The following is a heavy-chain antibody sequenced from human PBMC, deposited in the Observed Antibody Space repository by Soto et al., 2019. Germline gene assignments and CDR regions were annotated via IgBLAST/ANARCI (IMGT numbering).Heavy chain of an antibody. V-gene: IGHV3-23*01. Sequence: VGSLRLSCAASGFRFSDFAMTWGRQAPGRGLEWVSAITGTASSTYYADSVKGRFTISRDNSKNTLYLQINSLRAEDTAIYYCEKGAEGYVVSSLDSWGQGNLVTVSS. D-gene: IGHD5-12*01. J-gene: IGHJ4*02. CDR1: GFRFSDFA. CDR3: EKGAEGYVVSSLDS. CDR2: ITGTASST.